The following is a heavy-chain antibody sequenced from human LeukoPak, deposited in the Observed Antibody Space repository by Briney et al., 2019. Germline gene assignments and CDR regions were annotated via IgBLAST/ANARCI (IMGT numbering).Heavy chain of an antibody. J-gene: IGHJ4*02. V-gene: IGHV5-51*01. CDR2: IYPSDSDT. Sequence: GESLKISCKGAGYNFISFWIAWVRQMPGKGLEWMGIIYPSDSDTRYSPSFQGQVTISADMSTSTAYLQWSSLKASDSAMYYCAIPTHYYGSGSRSAYFDYWGQETLVTVSS. CDR1: GYNFISFW. CDR3: AIPTHYYGSGSRSAYFDY. D-gene: IGHD3-10*01.